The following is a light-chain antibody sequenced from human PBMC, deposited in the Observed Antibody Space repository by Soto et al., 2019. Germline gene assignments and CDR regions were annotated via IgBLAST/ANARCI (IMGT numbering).Light chain of an antibody. Sequence: EIVLTQSPATLSSFPGDRVTLSCRASQYINTRLAWYQHRPGQAPRLLIYQTSIRAAGIPARFSASGSGTDFTLSISRLEPEDFAVYYCQQYGSSGTCGQGTKLDIK. V-gene: IGKV3-20*01. CDR1: QYINTR. J-gene: IGKJ1*01. CDR3: QQYGSSGT. CDR2: QTS.